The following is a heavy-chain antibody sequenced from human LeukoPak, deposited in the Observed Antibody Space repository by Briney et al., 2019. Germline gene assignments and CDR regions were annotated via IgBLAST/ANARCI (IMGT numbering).Heavy chain of an antibody. CDR2: ISSSSSYI. V-gene: IGHV3-21*01. Sequence: GRSLRLSCAASGFTFSSYAMHWVRQAPGKGLEWVSSISSSSSYIYYADSVKGRFTISRDNAKNSLYLQMNSLRAEDTAVYYCASDERWLQGDYWGQGTLVTVSS. J-gene: IGHJ4*02. CDR1: GFTFSSYA. CDR3: ASDERWLQGDY. D-gene: IGHD5-24*01.